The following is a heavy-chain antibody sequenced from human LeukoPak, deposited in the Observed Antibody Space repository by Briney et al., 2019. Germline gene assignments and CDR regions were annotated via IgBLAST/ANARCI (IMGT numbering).Heavy chain of an antibody. CDR1: GGSFSGYY. CDR3: ARGPRIAVAGRRSWFGP. D-gene: IGHD6-19*01. CDR2: INHSGST. V-gene: IGHV4-34*01. J-gene: IGHJ5*02. Sequence: SETLSLTCAVYGGSFSGYYWSWIRQPPGKGLEWIGEINHSGSTNYNPSLKSRVTISVDTSKNQFSLKLSSVTAADTAVYYCARGPRIAVAGRRSWFGPWGQGTPVTVSS.